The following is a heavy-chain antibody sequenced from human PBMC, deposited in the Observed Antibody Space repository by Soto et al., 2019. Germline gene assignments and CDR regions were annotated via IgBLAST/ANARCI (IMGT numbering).Heavy chain of an antibody. CDR1: RNSIISSNYY. CDR3: ARRGGWFGELSFSHFDF. D-gene: IGHD3-10*01. Sequence: PSETLSLTCTVSRNSIISSNYYWGWIRQPPGKGLEWIGIVYFNGNTYYNPSLKSRVTISVDTSKNQFFLKLTSLTGADTAMYYCARRGGWFGELSFSHFDFWGQGALVTVSS. V-gene: IGHV4-39*01. CDR2: VYFNGNT. J-gene: IGHJ4*02.